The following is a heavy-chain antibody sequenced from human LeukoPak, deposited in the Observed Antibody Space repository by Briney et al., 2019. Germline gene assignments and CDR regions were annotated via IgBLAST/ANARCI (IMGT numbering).Heavy chain of an antibody. CDR2: ISAYNGNT. CDR1: GYIFTSYG. Sequence: GASVKVSCKASGYIFTSYGISWVRQAPGQGLEWMGWISAYNGNTHYAQKVQGRVTMTTDTSTSTVHTELRSLRSDDTAVYYCARDGHRMYYYGSSDYRFDSWGQGTLVTVSS. J-gene: IGHJ4*02. CDR3: ARDGHRMYYYGSSDYRFDS. D-gene: IGHD3-22*01. V-gene: IGHV1-18*01.